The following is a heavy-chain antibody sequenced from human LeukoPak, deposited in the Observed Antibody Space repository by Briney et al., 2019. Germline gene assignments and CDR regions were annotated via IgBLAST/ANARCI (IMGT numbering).Heavy chain of an antibody. CDR1: GFTFSSYS. V-gene: IGHV3-21*01. J-gene: IGHJ4*02. CDR2: ISSSSSYI. CDR3: ARGPVDTAMVIGYYFDY. D-gene: IGHD5-18*01. Sequence: GGSLRLSCAASGFTFSSYSMNWVRQAPGNGLEWVSSISSSSSYIYYADSVKGRFTISRDNAKNSLYLQMNSLRAEDTAVYYCARGPVDTAMVIGYYFDYWGQGTLVTVSS.